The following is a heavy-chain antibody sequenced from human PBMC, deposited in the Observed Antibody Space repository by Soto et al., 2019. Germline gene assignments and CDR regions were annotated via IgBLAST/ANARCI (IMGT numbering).Heavy chain of an antibody. Sequence: PGRSLRLSCAASGFTLSSYWMSWVRQAPGKGLEWVANIKQDGSEKYYVDSVKGRFTISRDNAKNSLYLQMNSLRAEDTAVNYCARDDFLVYDFWSGYYPGGMDVWGQGTTVTVSS. J-gene: IGHJ6*02. CDR2: IKQDGSEK. V-gene: IGHV3-7*01. CDR3: ARDDFLVYDFWSGYYPGGMDV. D-gene: IGHD3-3*01. CDR1: GFTLSSYW.